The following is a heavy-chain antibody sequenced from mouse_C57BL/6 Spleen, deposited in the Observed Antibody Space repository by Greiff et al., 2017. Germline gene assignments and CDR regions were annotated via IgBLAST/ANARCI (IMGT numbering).Heavy chain of an antibody. Sequence: QVQLQQSGAELVRPGTSVKVSCKASGYAFTNYLIEWVKQRPGQGLEWIGVINPGSGGTNYNEKFKGKAALTADKSSSTAYMQLSSLTSEDSAVYFCARDGLRSPFDYWGQGTTLTVSS. CDR2: INPGSGGT. D-gene: IGHD1-1*01. V-gene: IGHV1-54*01. J-gene: IGHJ2*01. CDR1: GYAFTNYL. CDR3: ARDGLRSPFDY.